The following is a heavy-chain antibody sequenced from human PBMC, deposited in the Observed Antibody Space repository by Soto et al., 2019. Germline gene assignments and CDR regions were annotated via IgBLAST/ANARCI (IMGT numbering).Heavy chain of an antibody. CDR1: GFTFSSYA. D-gene: IGHD3-22*01. CDR3: ARDLTWYDSSGYTNLFDY. V-gene: IGHV3-30-3*01. J-gene: IGHJ4*02. Sequence: GGSLRLSCAASGFTFSSYAMHWVRQAPGKGLEWVAVISYDGSNKYYADSVKGRFTISRDNSKNTLYLQMNSLRAEDTAVYYCARDLTWYDSSGYTNLFDYWGQGTLVTVSS. CDR2: ISYDGSNK.